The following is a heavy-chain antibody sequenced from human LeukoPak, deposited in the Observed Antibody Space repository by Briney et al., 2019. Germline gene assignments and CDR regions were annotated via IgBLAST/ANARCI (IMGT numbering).Heavy chain of an antibody. V-gene: IGHV3-30-3*01. Sequence: PGRSLRLSCAASGSTFSSYAMHWVRQAPGKGLEWVAVISYDGSNKYYADSVKGRFTISRDNSKNTLYLQMNSLRAEDTAVYYCARVAAAITPVDYWGQGTLVTVSS. CDR1: GSTFSSYA. D-gene: IGHD2-2*02. J-gene: IGHJ4*02. CDR3: ARVAAAITPVDY. CDR2: ISYDGSNK.